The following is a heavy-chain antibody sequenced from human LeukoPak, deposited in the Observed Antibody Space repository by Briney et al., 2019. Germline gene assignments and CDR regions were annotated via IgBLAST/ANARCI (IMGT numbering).Heavy chain of an antibody. J-gene: IGHJ5*02. D-gene: IGHD5-18*01. Sequence: ASVKVSCKTSGYTLTKYAMNWVRQAPGQGLEWMGWINTNTGNPTYAKGFTGRFVFSLDTSVDTAYLQINSLKPEDTAIYYCARGCAMVTCWFDPWGQGTLVTVSS. CDR3: ARGCAMVTCWFDP. CDR1: GYTLTKYA. CDR2: INTNTGNP. V-gene: IGHV7-4-1*02.